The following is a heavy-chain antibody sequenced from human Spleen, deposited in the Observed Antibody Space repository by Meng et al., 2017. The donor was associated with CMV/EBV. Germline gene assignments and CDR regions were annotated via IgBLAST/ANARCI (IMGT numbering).Heavy chain of an antibody. Sequence: LSCADCGLNLSKFAMHWVRQAQGKGLEWVAVISYDGSNELYSDSVKGRFTISRDNSKNTLYLQMNSLRADDTAVYYCANISPSGNSFSWGQGTLVTVSS. V-gene: IGHV3-30*04. CDR2: ISYDGSNE. CDR3: ANISPSGNSFS. D-gene: IGHD3-10*01. CDR1: GLNLSKFA. J-gene: IGHJ5*02.